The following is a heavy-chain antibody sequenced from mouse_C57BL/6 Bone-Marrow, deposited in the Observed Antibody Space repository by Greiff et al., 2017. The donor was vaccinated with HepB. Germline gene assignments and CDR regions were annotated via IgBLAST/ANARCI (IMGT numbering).Heavy chain of an antibody. J-gene: IGHJ3*01. CDR1: GYTFTSYW. Sequence: QVQLQQPGAELVKPGASVKMSCKASGYTFTSYWMHWVKQRPGQGLEWIGEIDPSDSYTNYNQKFKGKSTLTVDKSSSTAYMQLSSLTSEDSAVYYCASYTAWFAYWGQGTLVTVSA. V-gene: IGHV1-69*01. D-gene: IGHD5-1-1*01. CDR3: ASYTAWFAY. CDR2: IDPSDSYT.